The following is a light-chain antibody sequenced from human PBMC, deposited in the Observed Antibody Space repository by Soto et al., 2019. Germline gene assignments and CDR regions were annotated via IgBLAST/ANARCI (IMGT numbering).Light chain of an antibody. J-gene: IGLJ1*01. V-gene: IGLV3-21*02. CDR2: DDD. CDR1: NIGSKS. CDR3: QVWDSSSDQYV. Sequence: SYELTQPPSVSVAPGQTARVPCGGNNIGSKSVHWYQQKPGQAPVLVVYDDDDRPSGIPEGFSGSNSGNTATLTISRVEAGDEADYYCQVWDSSSDQYVFGSGTKVTVL.